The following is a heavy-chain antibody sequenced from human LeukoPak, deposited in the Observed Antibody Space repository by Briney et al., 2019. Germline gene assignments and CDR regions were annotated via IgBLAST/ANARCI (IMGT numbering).Heavy chain of an antibody. D-gene: IGHD2-2*01. J-gene: IGHJ6*02. CDR3: ARDSPVPRFGYYYGMDV. V-gene: IGHV3-66*01. Sequence: GSLRLSCAATGFTVSSNYMTWVRQAPGKGLEWVSVIYSDGRTYYADSVKGRFTISRDNSRNTLHPQMNSLRADDTAVYYCARDSPVPRFGYYYGMDVWGQGTTVTVSS. CDR2: IYSDGRT. CDR1: GFTVSSNY.